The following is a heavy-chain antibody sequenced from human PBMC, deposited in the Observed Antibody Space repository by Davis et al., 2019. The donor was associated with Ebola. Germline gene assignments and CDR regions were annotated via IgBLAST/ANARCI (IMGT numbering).Heavy chain of an antibody. V-gene: IGHV3-74*01. CDR1: GFTFSSYW. Sequence: HTGGSLRLSCAASGFTFSSYWMHWVRQVPGKGLVWVSRINSDGSSTSYADSVKGRFTISRDNAKNSLYLQMNSLRAEDTAVYYCARDSFTGRFDPWGQGTLVTVSS. D-gene: IGHD3-16*01. CDR2: INSDGSST. CDR3: ARDSFTGRFDP. J-gene: IGHJ5*02.